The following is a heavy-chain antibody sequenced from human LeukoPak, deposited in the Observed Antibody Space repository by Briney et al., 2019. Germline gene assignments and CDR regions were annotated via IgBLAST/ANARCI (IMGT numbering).Heavy chain of an antibody. CDR3: AKAPATGEGYYFYYMDV. D-gene: IGHD7-27*01. J-gene: IGHJ6*03. V-gene: IGHV3-23*01. CDR2: ISGSGGDT. Sequence: PGGSLRLSCAASGLTFSSYAVSWVRQAPGKGPEWVSSISGSGGDTYYADSVKGRFTISRDNSKNTLYLQMNSLRAEDTAVYYCAKAPATGEGYYFYYMDVWSKGTTVTVSS. CDR1: GLTFSSYA.